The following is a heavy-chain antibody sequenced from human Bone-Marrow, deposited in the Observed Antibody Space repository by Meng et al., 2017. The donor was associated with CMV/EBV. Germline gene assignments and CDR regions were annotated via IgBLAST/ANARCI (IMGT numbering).Heavy chain of an antibody. CDR1: GGSFSGYY. CDR3: TTELHGVFDY. CDR2: INHSGST. V-gene: IGHV4-34*01. J-gene: IGHJ4*02. D-gene: IGHD1-1*01. Sequence: LSLTCAVYGGSFSGYYWSWIRQPPGKGLEWIGEINHSGSTNYNPSLKSRVTISVDTSKNQFSLKLSSVTAADTAVYYCTTELHGVFDYWGQGTLVTVSS.